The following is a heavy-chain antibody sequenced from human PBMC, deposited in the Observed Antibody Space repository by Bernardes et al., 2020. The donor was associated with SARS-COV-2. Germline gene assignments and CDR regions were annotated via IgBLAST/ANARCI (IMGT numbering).Heavy chain of an antibody. CDR3: VRNVAGGD. J-gene: IGHJ4*02. D-gene: IGHD6-19*01. V-gene: IGHV4-4*02. CDR2: RDYSGTT. Sequence: SETLSLTCAVSGASISSSNWWTWVRQPPGKGLEWIGERDYSGTTNYNPSLRSRVTISVDKSKNQFSLKLSSVTAADTAVYYCVRNVAGGDWGQGTLVTVSS. CDR1: GASISSSNW.